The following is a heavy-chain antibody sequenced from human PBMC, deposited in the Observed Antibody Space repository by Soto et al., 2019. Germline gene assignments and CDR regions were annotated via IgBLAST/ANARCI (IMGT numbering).Heavy chain of an antibody. J-gene: IGHJ4*02. CDR3: ARRRADFWSGYYTGGDSDY. CDR2: INHSGST. V-gene: IGHV4-34*01. Sequence: SETLSLTCAVYGGSFSGYYWSWIRQPPGKGLEWIGEINHSGSTNYNPSLKSQVTISVDTSKNQFSLKLSSVTAADTAVYYCARRRADFWSGYYTGGDSDYWGQGTLVTVSS. CDR1: GGSFSGYY. D-gene: IGHD3-3*01.